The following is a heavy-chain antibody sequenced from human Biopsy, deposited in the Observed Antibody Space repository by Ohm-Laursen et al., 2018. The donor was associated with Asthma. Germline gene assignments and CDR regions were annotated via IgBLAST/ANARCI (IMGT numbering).Heavy chain of an antibody. Sequence: SQTLSLTCVVSGGSISSGGYWTWIRQPPGKGLEWIGYISHSGSTYFNPSLKSRVTISLDRTKSQFSLKLSSVTAADTVLYYCARAQAAQYYYGMDVWGQGTTVIVSS. CDR3: ARAQAAQYYYGMDV. CDR2: ISHSGST. D-gene: IGHD6-6*01. CDR1: GGSISSGGY. J-gene: IGHJ6*02. V-gene: IGHV4-30-2*01.